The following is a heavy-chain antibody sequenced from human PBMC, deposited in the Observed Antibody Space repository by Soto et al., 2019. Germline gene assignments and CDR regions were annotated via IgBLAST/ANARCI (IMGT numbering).Heavy chain of an antibody. Sequence: ASVKVSCKASGYTFTSYGISWVRQAPGQGLEWMGWISAYNGNTNYAQKLQGRVTMTTDTSTSTAYMELRSLRSDDTAVYYCARDKEDCSGGSCYLTVDNRFDPWGQGTLVTVSS. D-gene: IGHD2-15*01. V-gene: IGHV1-18*01. CDR1: GYTFTSYG. CDR3: ARDKEDCSGGSCYLTVDNRFDP. J-gene: IGHJ5*02. CDR2: ISAYNGNT.